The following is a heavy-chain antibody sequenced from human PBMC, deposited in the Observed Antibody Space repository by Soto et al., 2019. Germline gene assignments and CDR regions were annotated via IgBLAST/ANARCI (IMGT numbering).Heavy chain of an antibody. CDR2: ISDGGGDI. Sequence: GGSLRLSCAASGFAFSTFAMSWVRQAPGEGPEWVSHISDGGGDIYYADSVKGRFTISRDNSKNMLYLQMNSLRAEDTAVYYCAKVIGYYSFFNMGVWGEGNTATVSS. CDR3: AKVIGYYSFFNMGV. D-gene: IGHD2-21*01. V-gene: IGHV3-23*01. J-gene: IGHJ6*01. CDR1: GFAFSTFA.